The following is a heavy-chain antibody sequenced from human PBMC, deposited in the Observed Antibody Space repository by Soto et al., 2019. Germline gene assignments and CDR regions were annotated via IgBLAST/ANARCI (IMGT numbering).Heavy chain of an antibody. D-gene: IGHD1-26*01. V-gene: IGHV4-30-2*01. CDR3: ARGEELPRFDY. J-gene: IGHJ4*02. Sequence: PSETLSLTCTVSGGSISSGGYYWSWIRQQPGKGLEWIGYIYHSGSTYYDPSLKSRVTISVDRSKNQFSLKLSSVTAADTAVYYCARGEELPRFDYWGQGTLVTVSS. CDR1: GGSISSGGYY. CDR2: IYHSGST.